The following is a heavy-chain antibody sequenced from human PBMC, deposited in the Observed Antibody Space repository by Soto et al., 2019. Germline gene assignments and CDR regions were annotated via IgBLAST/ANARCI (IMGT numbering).Heavy chain of an antibody. CDR1: GFTFSRNA. Sequence: EVQLLESGGGVVQPGESLRLSCAASGFTFSRNAMSWVRQAPGKGLEWVSTIGSAGTANYADSVKGRFTIFRDNSKNTQSLQMNSLRAEDTAVYYCAKLGFCSGGTCYLDYYNGVDVWGQGTTVTVSS. CDR3: AKLGFCSGGTCYLDYYNGVDV. D-gene: IGHD2-15*01. J-gene: IGHJ6*02. V-gene: IGHV3-23*01. CDR2: IGSAGTA.